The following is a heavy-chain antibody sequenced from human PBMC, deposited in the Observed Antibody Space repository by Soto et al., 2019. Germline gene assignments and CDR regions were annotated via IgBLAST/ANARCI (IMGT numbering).Heavy chain of an antibody. Sequence: ASVKVSCKASGYTFTGYYMHWVRQAPGQGLEWMGWINPNSGGTNYAQKFQGWVTMTRDTSISTAYMELSRLRSDDTAVYYCARELVYCSGGSCSGYYYGMDVWGQGTTVTVSS. J-gene: IGHJ6*02. V-gene: IGHV1-2*04. CDR2: INPNSGGT. D-gene: IGHD2-15*01. CDR3: ARELVYCSGGSCSGYYYGMDV. CDR1: GYTFTGYY.